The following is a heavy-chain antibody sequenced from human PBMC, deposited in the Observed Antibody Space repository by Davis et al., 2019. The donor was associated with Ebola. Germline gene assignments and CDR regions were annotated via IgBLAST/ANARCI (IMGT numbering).Heavy chain of an antibody. J-gene: IGHJ4*02. CDR2: VDPSGGIR. V-gene: IGHV1-46*01. CDR3: ASPAGTTEHWFDY. Sequence: ASVKVSCKASGYTFSNYYMHWLRQAPGQGLEWMGVVDPSGGIRRYAQKFQGRITMTRDTSTSTLYMQLDSLTSEDTAVYYCASPAGTTEHWFDYWGQGTLVTVAS. CDR1: GYTFSNYY. D-gene: IGHD1-1*01.